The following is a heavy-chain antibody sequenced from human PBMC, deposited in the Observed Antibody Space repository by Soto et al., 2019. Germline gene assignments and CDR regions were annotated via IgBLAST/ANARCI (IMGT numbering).Heavy chain of an antibody. V-gene: IGHV3-66*01. J-gene: IGHJ4*02. D-gene: IGHD4-17*01. Sequence: LRLSCAASGFTVSNNYMTWVRQAPGKGLEWVSVIYSGGSTYYTDSVKGRFTISRDNSKNTLYLQMNSLRVDDTAVYYCARGATVALDYWGQGTLVTVSS. CDR3: ARGATVALDY. CDR1: GFTVSNNY. CDR2: IYSGGST.